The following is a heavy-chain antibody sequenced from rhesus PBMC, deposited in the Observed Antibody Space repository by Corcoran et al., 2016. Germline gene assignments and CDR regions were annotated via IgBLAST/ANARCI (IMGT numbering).Heavy chain of an antibody. CDR1: GFTFSGAA. Sequence: EVQLVESGGGLVQPGGSLRLSCVASGFTFSGAAMHWVRPAPGKGLGCISAFVFAGETDYVDAVKGRVTSSRDDGRNSLYLQMNSLRAEDSGIYYCAKGFWSDLDHWGRGVLVTVSS. D-gene: IGHD3-22*01. CDR2: FVFAGET. V-gene: IGHV3-72*01. J-gene: IGHJ4*01. CDR3: AKGFWSDLDH.